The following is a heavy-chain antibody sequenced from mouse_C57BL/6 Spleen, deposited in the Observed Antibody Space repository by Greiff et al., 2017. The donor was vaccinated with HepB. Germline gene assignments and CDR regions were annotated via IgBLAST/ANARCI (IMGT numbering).Heavy chain of an antibody. Sequence: DVQLQESGAELVKPGASVKLSCTASGFNIKDYYMHWVKQRTEQGLEWIGRIDPEDGETKYAPKFQGKATITADTSSNTAYLQLSSLTSEDTAVYYCARYIADYDKRRYFDYWGQGTTLTVSS. CDR1: GFNIKDYY. V-gene: IGHV14-2*01. J-gene: IGHJ2*01. D-gene: IGHD2-4*01. CDR3: ARYIADYDKRRYFDY. CDR2: IDPEDGET.